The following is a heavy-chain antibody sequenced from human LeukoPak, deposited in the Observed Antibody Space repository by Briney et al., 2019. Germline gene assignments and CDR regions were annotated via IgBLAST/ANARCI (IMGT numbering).Heavy chain of an antibody. V-gene: IGHV4-39*01. Sequence: PSETLSLTCTVSGGSISSSSYYWGWIRQPPGKGLEWIGSIYYSGSTYYNPSLKSRVTISVDTSKNQFSLKLSSVTAADTAVYYRARQKRTTVTLWGQGTLVTVSS. J-gene: IGHJ4*02. CDR1: GGSISSSSYY. CDR2: IYYSGST. D-gene: IGHD4-17*01. CDR3: ARQKRTTVTL.